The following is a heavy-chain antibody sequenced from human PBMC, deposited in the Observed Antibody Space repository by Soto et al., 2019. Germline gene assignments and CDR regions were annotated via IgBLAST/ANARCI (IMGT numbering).Heavy chain of an antibody. Sequence: QVQLVQSGAEVKKPGASVKVSCKASGYTFTNYHIHWVRQATGQGLEWMGWMNPSSGDTGYAQKFQGRVTMTRDTSITAAYMDLSGLGSEDTAVYYWARGGGGRWYSGDYWGQGTLVTVSS. CDR3: ARGGGGRWYSGDY. D-gene: IGHD6-13*01. J-gene: IGHJ4*02. CDR1: GYTFTNYH. V-gene: IGHV1-8*01. CDR2: MNPSSGDT.